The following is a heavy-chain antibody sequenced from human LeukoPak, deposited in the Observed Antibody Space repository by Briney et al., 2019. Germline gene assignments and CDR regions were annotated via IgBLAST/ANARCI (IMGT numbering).Heavy chain of an antibody. CDR3: ARGFYDSSGYFPPD. Sequence: SETLSLTCAVSGGSFSGYYWSWIRQPPGKGLEWIGYIYYSGSTNYNPSLRSRVTISVDTSKNQFSLKLSSVTAADTAVYYCARGFYDSSGYFPPDWGQGTLVTVSS. D-gene: IGHD3-22*01. J-gene: IGHJ4*02. CDR1: GGSFSGYY. V-gene: IGHV4-59*08. CDR2: IYYSGST.